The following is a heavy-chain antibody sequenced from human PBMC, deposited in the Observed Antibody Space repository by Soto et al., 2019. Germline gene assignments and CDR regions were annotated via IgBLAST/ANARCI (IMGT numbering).Heavy chain of an antibody. D-gene: IGHD5-12*01. CDR3: ARKGYIGNFAMDV. CDR2: FSGNTGKP. Sequence: ALVKVSCKASGYTFKSYDVMWVRKALGKGFEWMGWFSGNTGKPDYAENFQGRVIMTTDTPTATASMALRRLRSDDTAVYYCARKGYIGNFAMDVWGQGTTVIVS. CDR1: GYTFKSYD. V-gene: IGHV1-18*04. J-gene: IGHJ6*02.